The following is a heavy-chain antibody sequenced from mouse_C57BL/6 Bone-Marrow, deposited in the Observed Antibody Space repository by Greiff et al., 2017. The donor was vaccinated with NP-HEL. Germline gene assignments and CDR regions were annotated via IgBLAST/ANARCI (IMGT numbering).Heavy chain of an antibody. J-gene: IGHJ2*01. D-gene: IGHD1-1*01. CDR2: INYDGSST. Sequence: EVKLMESEGGLVQPGSSMKLSCTASGFTFSDYYMAWVRQVQEKGLEWVANINYDGSSTYYLDSLKSRFIISRDNAKNILYLQMSSLKSEDTATYYCARDDYYGSFDYWGQGTTLTVSS. V-gene: IGHV5-16*01. CDR3: ARDDYYGSFDY. CDR1: GFTFSDYY.